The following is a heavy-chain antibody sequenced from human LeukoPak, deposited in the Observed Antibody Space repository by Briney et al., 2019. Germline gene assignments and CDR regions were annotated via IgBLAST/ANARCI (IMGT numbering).Heavy chain of an antibody. CDR3: ARAPYYGFWSGYYTGYMDV. CDR2: INHSGST. V-gene: IGHV4-34*01. CDR1: GGSFSGYY. D-gene: IGHD3-3*01. J-gene: IGHJ6*03. Sequence: SETLSLTCAVYGGSFSGYYWSWIRQPPGKGLEWIGEINHSGSTNYNPSLKSRVTISVDTSKNQFSLKLSSVTAADTAVYYCARAPYYGFWSGYYTGYMDVWGKGTTVTVSS.